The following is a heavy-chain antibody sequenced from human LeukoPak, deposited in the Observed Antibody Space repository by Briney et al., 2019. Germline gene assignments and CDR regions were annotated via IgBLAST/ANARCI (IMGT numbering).Heavy chain of an antibody. Sequence: SETLSLTCTVSGYSISSGYYWGWIRRPPGKGLEWIGSIYHSGSTYYNPSLKSRVTISVDTSKNQFSLKLSSVTAADTAVYYCAARDSSDYGGNLPTRTDFDYWGQGALVTVSS. D-gene: IGHD4-23*01. CDR2: IYHSGST. CDR3: AARDSSDYGGNLPTRTDFDY. CDR1: GYSISSGYY. J-gene: IGHJ4*02. V-gene: IGHV4-38-2*02.